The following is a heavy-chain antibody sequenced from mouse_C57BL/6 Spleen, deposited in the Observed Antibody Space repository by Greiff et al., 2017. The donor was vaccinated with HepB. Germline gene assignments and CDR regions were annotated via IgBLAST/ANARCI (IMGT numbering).Heavy chain of an antibody. CDR1: GYTFTSYW. CDR3: ARTLHYYGSSHYAMDY. CDR2: IDPSDSET. Sequence: VQLQQPGAELVRPGSSVKLSCKASGYTFTSYWMHWVKQRPIQGLEWIGNIDPSDSETHYNQKFKDKATLTVDKSSSTAYMQLSSLTSEDSAVYYCARTLHYYGSSHYAMDYWGQGTSVTVSS. D-gene: IGHD1-1*01. J-gene: IGHJ4*01. V-gene: IGHV1-52*01.